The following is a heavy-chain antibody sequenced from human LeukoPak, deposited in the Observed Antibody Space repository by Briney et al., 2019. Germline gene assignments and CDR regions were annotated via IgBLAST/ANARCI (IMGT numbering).Heavy chain of an antibody. CDR3: AREDSSSTGAFDF. V-gene: IGHV4-34*01. J-gene: IGHJ3*01. D-gene: IGHD2-2*01. Sequence: SETLSLTCAVYGGSFSGYYWNWIRQPPGKGLEWIGEINHSGSTNYNPSLNSRVTISVDTSKNQFSLNLSSVTAADTALYFCAREDSSSTGAFDFWGQGTMVTVSS. CDR2: INHSGST. CDR1: GGSFSGYY.